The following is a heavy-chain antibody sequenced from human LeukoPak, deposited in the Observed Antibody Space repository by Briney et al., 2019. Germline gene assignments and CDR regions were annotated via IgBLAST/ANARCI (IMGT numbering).Heavy chain of an antibody. V-gene: IGHV1-2*02. J-gene: IGHJ4*02. Sequence: GASVKVSCKASGYTFTGFYMHWVRQAPGQGLEWVGWINPHSGGTNYAQKFQGRVSMTRDTSISTAYMELSRLKSDDTAVYYCATERGIVGASVGFDYWGQGTLGTVSS. D-gene: IGHD1-26*01. CDR1: GYTFTGFY. CDR3: ATERGIVGASVGFDY. CDR2: INPHSGGT.